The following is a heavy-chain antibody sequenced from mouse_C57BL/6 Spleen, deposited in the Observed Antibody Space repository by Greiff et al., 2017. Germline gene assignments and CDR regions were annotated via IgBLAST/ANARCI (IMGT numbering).Heavy chain of an antibody. CDR3: ARRATVVPFDY. CDR1: GYTFTSYG. D-gene: IGHD1-1*01. Sequence: QVQLKESGAELARPGASVKLSCKASGYTFTSYGISWVKQRTGQGLEWIGEIYPRSGNTYYNEKFKGKATLTADKSSSTAYMELRSLTSEDSAVYFCARRATVVPFDYWGQGTSRTVSS. CDR2: IYPRSGNT. J-gene: IGHJ2*02. V-gene: IGHV1-81*01.